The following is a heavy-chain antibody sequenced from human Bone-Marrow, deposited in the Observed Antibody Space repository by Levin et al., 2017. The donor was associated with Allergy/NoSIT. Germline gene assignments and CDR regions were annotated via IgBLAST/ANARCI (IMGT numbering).Heavy chain of an antibody. CDR3: AHRRPGYDAGWDQGQYDH. Sequence: SGPTLVKPTQTLTLTCTFSGFSLSTSGEGVGWIRQPPGKALEWLVVIYWDDDKRYSPSLKSRLTITKDTSKNQVVLTMTNVDPADTGTYYCAHRRPGYDAGWDQGQYDHWGQGTPVTVSS. CDR2: IYWDDDK. J-gene: IGHJ4*02. V-gene: IGHV2-5*02. CDR1: GFSLSTSGEG. D-gene: IGHD6-19*01.